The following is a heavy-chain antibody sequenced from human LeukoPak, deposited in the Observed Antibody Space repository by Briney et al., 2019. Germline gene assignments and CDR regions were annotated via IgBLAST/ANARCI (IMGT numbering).Heavy chain of an antibody. CDR3: ARDRSGPSTY. D-gene: IGHD3-3*01. V-gene: IGHV3-7*01. CDR2: ISPDGHEK. CDR1: GFIFSSQW. J-gene: IGHJ4*02. Sequence: PGGSLRLSCTASGFIFSSQWMSWLRQAPGKGLEWVINISPDGHEKYNVDSVEGRFTISRENAKNSLYLEMNSLRVEDTAVYYCARDRSGPSTYWGQGTLVTVSS.